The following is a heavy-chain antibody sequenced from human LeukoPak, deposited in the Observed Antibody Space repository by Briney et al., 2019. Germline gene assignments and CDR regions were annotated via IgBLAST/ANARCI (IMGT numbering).Heavy chain of an antibody. D-gene: IGHD3-22*01. V-gene: IGHV1-8*01. CDR3: ARGLYYYDSSAEYYYMDV. J-gene: IGHJ6*03. CDR1: GYTFTSYD. CDR2: MNPKSGNT. Sequence: ASVKVSCKASGYTFTSYDINWVRQATGQGLEWMGWMNPKSGNTGYAQNFRGRVTMTRNTSISTDYMELSSLRSEDTAVYYCARGLYYYDSSAEYYYMDVWGKGTTVTVSS.